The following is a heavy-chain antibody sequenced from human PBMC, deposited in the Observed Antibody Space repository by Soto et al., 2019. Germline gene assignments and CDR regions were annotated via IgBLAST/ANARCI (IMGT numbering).Heavy chain of an antibody. J-gene: IGHJ4*02. Sequence: TMSLTCSVADGSIRGGGYYWSRISKHPGKGLEWIGYIYYSGSTYYNPSLKSRVTISVDTSKNQFSLKLSSVTAADTAVYYCARDLTYYYNKRAHRALAYWAQGTLVTVSS. D-gene: IGHD3-10*01. CDR3: ARDLTYYYNKRAHRALAY. V-gene: IGHV4-31*03. CDR2: IYYSGST. CDR1: DGSIRGGGYY.